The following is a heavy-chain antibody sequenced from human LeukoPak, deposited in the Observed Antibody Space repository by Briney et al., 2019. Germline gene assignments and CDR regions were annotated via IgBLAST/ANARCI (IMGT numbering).Heavy chain of an antibody. Sequence: SQTLSLTCAISGDSVSSNSAAWNWIRQSPSRGLEWLGRTYYRSKWYIEHAVSVQSRMTINPDTSKNQFSLHLNSVTPEDTAVYYCARDSYYYMDVWGKGTTVTVSS. V-gene: IGHV6-1*01. CDR2: TYYRSKWYI. CDR3: ARDSYYYMDV. J-gene: IGHJ6*03. CDR1: GDSVSSNSAA.